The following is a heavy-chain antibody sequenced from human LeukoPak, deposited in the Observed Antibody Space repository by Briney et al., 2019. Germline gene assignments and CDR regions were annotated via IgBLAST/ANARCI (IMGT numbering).Heavy chain of an antibody. CDR2: IWYDGSNK. V-gene: IGHV3-33*01. D-gene: IGHD1-26*01. Sequence: GGSLRLSCAASGCTFSSYGMHWVRQAPGKGLEWVAVIWYDGSNKYYADSVKGRFTISRDNSKNTLYLQMNSLRAEDTAVHYCARDPMGGYYFDYWGQGTLVTVSS. CDR1: GCTFSSYG. CDR3: ARDPMGGYYFDY. J-gene: IGHJ4*02.